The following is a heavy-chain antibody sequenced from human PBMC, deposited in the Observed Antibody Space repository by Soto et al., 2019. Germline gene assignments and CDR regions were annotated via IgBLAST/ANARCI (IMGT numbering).Heavy chain of an antibody. CDR2: INPSGGST. D-gene: IGHD3-22*01. CDR3: ARDGHYYDSSGYRTEYYFDY. Sequence: ASVKVSCKASGYTFTSYYMHWVRQAPGQGLEWMGIINPSGGSTSYAQKFQGRVTMTRDTSTSTVYMELSSLRSEDTAVYYCARDGHYYDSSGYRTEYYFDYWGQGTLVTVSS. V-gene: IGHV1-46*01. CDR1: GYTFTSYY. J-gene: IGHJ4*02.